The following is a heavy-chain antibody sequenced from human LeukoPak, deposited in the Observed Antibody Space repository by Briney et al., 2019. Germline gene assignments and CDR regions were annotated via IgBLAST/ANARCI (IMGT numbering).Heavy chain of an antibody. D-gene: IGHD1-26*01. CDR3: ARGAAGYVGASSFDY. Sequence: GGSLRLSCADSGFTFSSYSMNWVRQAPGKGLEWASSISSSTTYISYADSVKGRFTISRDNAKNSLYLQMNSLRAEDTAVYYCARGAAGYVGASSFDYCGQGTLVTVSS. J-gene: IGHJ4*02. CDR2: ISSSTTYI. CDR1: GFTFSSYS. V-gene: IGHV3-21*01.